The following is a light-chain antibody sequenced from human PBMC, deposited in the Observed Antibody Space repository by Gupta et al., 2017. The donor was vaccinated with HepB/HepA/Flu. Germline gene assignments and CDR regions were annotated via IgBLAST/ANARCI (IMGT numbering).Light chain of an antibody. Sequence: DIVLTQSPDSLALSLGERATINCKSSQSVFYSANNKDYLAGYQQKPGQPPKLLIYWASTRESGVPDRFSGSGSGTEFTLTISTLQAEDVAVYYCQQHEIIPPWTFGPGTKVEIK. CDR3: QQHEIIPPWT. J-gene: IGKJ1*01. V-gene: IGKV4-1*01. CDR2: WAS. CDR1: QSVFYSANNKDY.